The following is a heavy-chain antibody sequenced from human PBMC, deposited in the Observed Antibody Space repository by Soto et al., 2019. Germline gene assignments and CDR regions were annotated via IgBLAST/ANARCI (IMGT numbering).Heavy chain of an antibody. V-gene: IGHV4-34*01. CDR3: ARAPPGRAVPANAIDY. CDR2: ITRSGST. J-gene: IGHJ4*02. Sequence: QVQLQQWGAGLLKPSETLSLTCAVYGGSFSGYFWIWIRQPPGKGLEWIGEITRSGSTNYNPSLKSRVTISVDTSKNQFSLKLNSVTAADTAVYYCARAPPGRAVPANAIDYWCQGTVVTVSS. CDR1: GGSFSGYF. D-gene: IGHD2-21*02.